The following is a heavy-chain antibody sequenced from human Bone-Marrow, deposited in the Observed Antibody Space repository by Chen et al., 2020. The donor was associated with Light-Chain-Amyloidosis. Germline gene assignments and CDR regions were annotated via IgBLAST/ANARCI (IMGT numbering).Heavy chain of an antibody. CDR1: GGPLTSTSYY. D-gene: IGHD3-3*02. Sequence: QLHLQESGPGLVRPSETLSLTCAVSGGPLTSTSYYAGWLRQPPGKGLEWIGSVYYDGTTFYNPSLERQVDIAVDTSRNQFSLKLTSLTAAEPAVYYCARDLPKSHVSIFGAPRANWVDPWGQGILVTVSS. CDR2: VYYDGTT. V-gene: IGHV4-39*07. J-gene: IGHJ5*02. CDR3: ARDLPKSHVSIFGAPRANWVDP.